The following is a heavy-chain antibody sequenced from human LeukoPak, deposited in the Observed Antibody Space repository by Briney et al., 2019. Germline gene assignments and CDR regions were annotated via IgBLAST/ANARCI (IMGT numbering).Heavy chain of an antibody. Sequence: GGSLRLSCAASGFTFSSYAMHWVRQAPGKGLEYVSAISSNGGSTYYANSVKGRFTISRDNSKNTLYLQMGSLRAEDMAVYYCARDPAYCGDCYSEAVAFDIWGQGTMVTVSS. CDR1: GFTFSSYA. J-gene: IGHJ3*02. CDR2: ISSNGGST. V-gene: IGHV3-64*01. D-gene: IGHD2-21*02. CDR3: ARDPAYCGDCYSEAVAFDI.